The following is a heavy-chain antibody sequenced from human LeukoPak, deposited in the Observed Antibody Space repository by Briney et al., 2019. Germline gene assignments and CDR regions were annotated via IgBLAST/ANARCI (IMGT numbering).Heavy chain of an antibody. D-gene: IGHD6-19*01. J-gene: IGHJ4*02. CDR1: GFTFSSSA. Sequence: GGSLRLSCAASGFTFSSSAMSWVRQAPGKGLEWVSGISGSGGSTYYADSVKGRFTISRDNSKNTLYLQMNSLRAEDTAVYYCAKESGSSGWPTFFDYWGQGTLVTVSS. CDR2: ISGSGGST. V-gene: IGHV3-23*01. CDR3: AKESGSSGWPTFFDY.